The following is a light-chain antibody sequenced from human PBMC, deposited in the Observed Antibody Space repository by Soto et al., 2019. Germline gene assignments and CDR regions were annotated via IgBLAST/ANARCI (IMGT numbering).Light chain of an antibody. CDR3: QQYQEWPSLT. Sequence: EIVMTQSPATLSVSPGERATLSCRASQSVRSNLAWYQLKPGQAPRLLIIGASTRATAIPARFSGSGSGTEFTLTISSLQSEDFAVYYCQQYQEWPSLTFGGWTKVDIK. CDR2: GAS. J-gene: IGKJ4*01. CDR1: QSVRSN. V-gene: IGKV3-15*01.